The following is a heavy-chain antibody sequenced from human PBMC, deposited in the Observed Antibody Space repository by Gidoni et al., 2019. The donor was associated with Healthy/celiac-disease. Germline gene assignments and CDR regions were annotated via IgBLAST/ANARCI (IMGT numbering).Heavy chain of an antibody. Sequence: QVQLVQSGAEVKKPGASVKVSCKASGDTFPSYGMHWVRQAPGQRLEWMGWINAGNGNTKYAQKFQGRVTITRGTSASTAYMELSSLRSEDTAVYYCARDLLAAGTGWFDPWGQGTLVTVSS. D-gene: IGHD6-19*01. V-gene: IGHV1-3*01. CDR1: GDTFPSYG. J-gene: IGHJ5*02. CDR2: INAGNGNT. CDR3: ARDLLAAGTGWFDP.